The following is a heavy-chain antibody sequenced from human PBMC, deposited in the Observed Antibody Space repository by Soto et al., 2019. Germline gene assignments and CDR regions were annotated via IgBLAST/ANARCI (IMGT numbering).Heavy chain of an antibody. CDR3: VTAKYSSSQFGYGMDV. J-gene: IGHJ6*02. D-gene: IGHD6-6*01. CDR1: GFTFSSYA. CDR2: ISSNGGST. Sequence: GRSLRLSCSASGFTFSSYAMHWVRQAPGKGLEYVSAISSNGGSTYYADSVKGRFTISRDNSKNTLYLQMSSLRAEDTAVYYCVTAKYSSSQFGYGMDVWGQGTTVTVSS. V-gene: IGHV3-64D*08.